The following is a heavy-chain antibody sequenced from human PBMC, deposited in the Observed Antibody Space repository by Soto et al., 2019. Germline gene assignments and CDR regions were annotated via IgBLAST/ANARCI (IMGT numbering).Heavy chain of an antibody. V-gene: IGHV3-23*01. J-gene: IGHJ2*01. CDR2: ISGSGIST. CDR1: GFTFRSYA. CDR3: AKEPVGPDWYFDL. Sequence: DVQLLESGGGLVQPGGSLRLSCAASGFTFRSYAMSWVRQAPGKGLEWVSGISGSGISTHYADSVKGRFTVSRDNSKNTLQLKMNSLRAEDTAVYNCAKEPVGPDWYFDLWGRGTLVTVSS.